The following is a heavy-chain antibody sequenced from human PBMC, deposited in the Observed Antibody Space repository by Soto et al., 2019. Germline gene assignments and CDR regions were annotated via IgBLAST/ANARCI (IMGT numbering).Heavy chain of an antibody. J-gene: IGHJ6*02. CDR1: GYTFTGYY. CDR3: ARDKYNSSGYYYYYYGMDV. CDR2: INPNSGGT. D-gene: IGHD3-22*01. Sequence: ASVKVSCKASGYTFTGYYMHWVRQAPGQGLEWMGWINPNSGGTNYAQKFQGWVTMTRDTSISTAYMGLSRLRSDDTAVYYCARDKYNSSGYYYYYYGMDVWGQGTTVTVSS. V-gene: IGHV1-2*04.